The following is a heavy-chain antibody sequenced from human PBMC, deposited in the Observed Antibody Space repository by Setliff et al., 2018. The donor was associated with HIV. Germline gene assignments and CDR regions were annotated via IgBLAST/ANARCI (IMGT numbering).Heavy chain of an antibody. CDR3: ASPSITMVRGVMRSAFDI. V-gene: IGHV1-3*01. CDR2: INAGNGNT. J-gene: IGHJ3*02. Sequence: ASVKVSCKASGYTFTSYAMHWVRQAPGQRLEWMGWINAGNGNTKYSQKFQGRVTITRDTSASTAYMELSSLRSEDTAVYYCASPSITMVRGVMRSAFDIWGQGTTVTVSS. D-gene: IGHD3-10*01. CDR1: GYTFTSYA.